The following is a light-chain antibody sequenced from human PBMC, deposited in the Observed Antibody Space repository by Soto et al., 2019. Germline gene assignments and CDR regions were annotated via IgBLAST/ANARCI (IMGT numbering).Light chain of an antibody. V-gene: IGKV3-15*01. Sequence: VVWPPSPDTLSVPPRERAPLSCRASQAINNNVAWYQLKDGQVPRLLIYGASTRAADVPARFSGGGSGTEFTLTISSLQSEDFAEYHCQQYNNWPQTFGQGTKV. CDR1: QAINNN. CDR3: QQYNNWPQT. CDR2: GAS. J-gene: IGKJ1*01.